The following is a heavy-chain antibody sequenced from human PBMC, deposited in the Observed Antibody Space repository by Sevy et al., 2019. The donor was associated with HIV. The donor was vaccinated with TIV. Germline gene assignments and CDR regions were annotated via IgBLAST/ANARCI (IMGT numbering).Heavy chain of an antibody. CDR2: INGDGSET. CDR1: GFTFSKYG. J-gene: IGHJ4*02. CDR3: VRWLFGSGWSVGVY. D-gene: IGHD6-19*01. V-gene: IGHV3-74*01. Sequence: GGSLRLSCGASGFTFSKYGMQWVRQAPGKGLVWLSGINGDGSETNYADSVKGRFTISRDNAKNTLYLEMNSLRAEDTAIYYCVRWLFGSGWSVGVYWGRGTLITVSS.